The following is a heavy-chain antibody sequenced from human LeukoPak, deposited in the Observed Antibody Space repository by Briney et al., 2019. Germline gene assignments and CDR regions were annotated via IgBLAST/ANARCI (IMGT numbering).Heavy chain of an antibody. J-gene: IGHJ4*02. CDR3: ARAKSGDRNIMITFGGVIDY. CDR2: ISSSSSYI. Sequence: GGSLRLSCAASGFTFSSYSMTWVRQAPGKGLEWVSSISSSSSYIYYADSVKGRFTISRDNAKNSLYLQMNSLRAEDTAVYYCARAKSGDRNIMITFGGVIDYWGQGTLVTVSS. V-gene: IGHV3-21*01. D-gene: IGHD3-16*02. CDR1: GFTFSSYS.